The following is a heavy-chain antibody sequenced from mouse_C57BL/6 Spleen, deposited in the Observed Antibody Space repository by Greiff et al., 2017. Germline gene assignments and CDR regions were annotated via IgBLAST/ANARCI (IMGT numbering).Heavy chain of an antibody. V-gene: IGHV1-63*01. CDR3: ARSGSSGPYYAMDY. Sequence: VQLQQSGAELVRPGTSVKMSCKASGYTFTNYWIGWAKQRPGHGLEWIGDIYPGGGYTNYNEKFKGKATLTADKSSSTAYMQFSSLTSEDSAIYYCARSGSSGPYYAMDYWGQGTSVTVSS. D-gene: IGHD3-2*02. CDR1: GYTFTNYW. CDR2: IYPGGGYT. J-gene: IGHJ4*01.